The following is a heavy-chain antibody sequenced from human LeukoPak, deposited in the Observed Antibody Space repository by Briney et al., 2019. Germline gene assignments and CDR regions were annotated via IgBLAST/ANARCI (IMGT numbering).Heavy chain of an antibody. CDR2: ISSSSSYT. CDR1: GFTFSDYY. D-gene: IGHD4-11*01. J-gene: IGHJ6*02. CDR3: AREIPPNDYSIKDDYYYYGMDV. V-gene: IGHV3-11*05. Sequence: NPGGSLRLSCAASGFTFSDYYMSWIRQVPGKGLEWVSYISSSSSYTNYADSVKGRFTISRDNAKNSLYLQMNSLRAEDTAVYYCAREIPPNDYSIKDDYYYYGMDVWGQGTTVTVSS.